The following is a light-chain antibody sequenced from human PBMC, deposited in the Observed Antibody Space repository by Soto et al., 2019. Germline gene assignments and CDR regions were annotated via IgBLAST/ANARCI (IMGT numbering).Light chain of an antibody. Sequence: QSVLTQPPSASGTPGQKVTISCSGSSSNIGSNTVHWYQHLPGTAPKLLIYSNNQRPSGVPDRFSGSKSGNTASLTISGLQAEDEADYYCCSYAGGYIYVVFGGGIKLTVL. J-gene: IGLJ2*01. CDR3: CSYAGGYIYVV. CDR2: SNN. CDR1: SSNIGSNT. V-gene: IGLV1-44*01.